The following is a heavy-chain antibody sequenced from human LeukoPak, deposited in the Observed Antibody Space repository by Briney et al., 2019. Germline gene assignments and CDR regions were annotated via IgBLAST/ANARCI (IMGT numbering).Heavy chain of an antibody. Sequence: SETLSLTCAVYGGSFSGYYWSWIRQPPGKGLEWIGEINHSGSTNCDPSLKSRVTISVDTSKNQFSLKLSSVTAADTAVYYCARGRGTVGATHRGNLRYSHFDYWGQGTLVTVSS. CDR2: INHSGST. J-gene: IGHJ4*02. D-gene: IGHD1-26*01. V-gene: IGHV4-34*01. CDR1: GGSFSGYY. CDR3: ARGRGTVGATHRGNLRYSHFDY.